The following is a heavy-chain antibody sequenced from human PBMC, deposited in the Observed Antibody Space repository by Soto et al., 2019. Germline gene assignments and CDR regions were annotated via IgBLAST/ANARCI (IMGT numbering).Heavy chain of an antibody. J-gene: IGHJ3*02. CDR2: IIETGRTT. D-gene: IGHD2-15*01. Sequence: EVQLLESGGGLVQPGGSLRLSCAASGFTFKNYAMTWVSQAPGKGLEWVSTIIETGRTTYYAESVKGRFTLSRDNSKNTLYLLMNSLRAEDTAVYYCARHQGSGPGLDAFDNWGQGTMVTVSS. CDR1: GFTFKNYA. V-gene: IGHV3-23*01. CDR3: ARHQGSGPGLDAFDN.